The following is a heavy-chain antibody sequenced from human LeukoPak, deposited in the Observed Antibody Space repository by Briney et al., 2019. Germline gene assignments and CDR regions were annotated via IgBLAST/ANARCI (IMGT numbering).Heavy chain of an antibody. Sequence: SVKVSRKPSGGTFSSYAISWVRQAPGQGLEWMGRIIPIFGIANYTQKFQGRVTITADKSTSTAYMELSSLRSEDTAVYYCARVASPPQLRYFDWRNFDPWGQGTLVTVSS. CDR1: GGTFSSYA. V-gene: IGHV1-69*04. D-gene: IGHD3-9*01. CDR2: IIPIFGIA. CDR3: ARVASPPQLRYFDWRNFDP. J-gene: IGHJ5*02.